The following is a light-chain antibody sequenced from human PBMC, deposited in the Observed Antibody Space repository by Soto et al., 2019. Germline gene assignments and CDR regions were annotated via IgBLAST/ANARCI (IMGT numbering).Light chain of an antibody. Sequence: QSALTQPASVSGSPGQSITVSCTRTSSDVGGYNYVSWYQQHPGKAPRLMIYDVTNRPSGVSNRFSGSKSGNTASLTISGLQAEDEADYYCSSYRRGSTYVFGTGTKLTVL. V-gene: IGLV2-14*01. J-gene: IGLJ1*01. CDR2: DVT. CDR1: SSDVGGYNY. CDR3: SSYRRGSTYV.